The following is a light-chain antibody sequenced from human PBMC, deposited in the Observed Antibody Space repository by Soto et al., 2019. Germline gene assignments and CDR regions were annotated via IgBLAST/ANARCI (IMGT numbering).Light chain of an antibody. J-gene: IGLJ1*01. CDR1: IDDVTAYYR. CDR2: GVS. CDR3: SVYTRTSTYV. V-gene: IGLV2-18*01. Sequence: QSVLAHPPSVSGSPGQSVTISCSRTIDDVTAYYRVSWYKQTPGTAPKLMIYGVSNRPSGVPDRFSGSRSGNTASLSISGLQAEDEGDYYCSVYTRTSTYVFGTGTKVTVL.